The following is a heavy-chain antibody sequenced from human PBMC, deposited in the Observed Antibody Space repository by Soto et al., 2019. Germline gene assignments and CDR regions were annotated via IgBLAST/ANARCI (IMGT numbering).Heavy chain of an antibody. CDR2: ISSRSSYI. J-gene: IGHJ4*02. CDR3: XXXXXXXXXXXXDY. V-gene: IGHV3-21*02. CDR1: GFTFSLYT. Sequence: EVQLVESGGGLVKPGGSLRLSCAASGFTFSLYTINWVRQXPXXXXXWVSSISSRSSYIFYADSVKGRFTISRDNAKNSLSLQMXXLRAXXXXXXXXXXXXXXXXXXXXDYXXQGTLVTVSS.